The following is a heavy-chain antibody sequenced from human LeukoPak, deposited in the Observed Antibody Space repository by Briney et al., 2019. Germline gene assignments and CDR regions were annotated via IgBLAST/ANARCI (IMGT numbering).Heavy chain of an antibody. CDR1: GFTLGAFA. D-gene: IGHD1-26*01. J-gene: IGHJ6*02. CDR3: ATWAFYHSLDV. CDR2: IDKDGRST. V-gene: IGHV3-43*02. Sequence: GGPLRLSCAASGFTLGAFAMHWVSQAPGKGLEWVSLIDKDGRSTYYADSVKGRFTISRDNSKNSLYLQMNSLRTEDTALYYCATWAFYHSLDVWGQGTTVTVSS.